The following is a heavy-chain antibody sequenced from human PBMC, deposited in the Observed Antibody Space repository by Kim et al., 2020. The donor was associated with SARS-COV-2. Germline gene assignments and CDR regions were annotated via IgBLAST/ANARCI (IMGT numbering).Heavy chain of an antibody. CDR1: GFTVSSNY. V-gene: IGHV3-53*01. CDR3: AREVWDYYGSGSYYYYYYGMDV. D-gene: IGHD3-10*01. CDR2: IYSGGST. J-gene: IGHJ6*02. Sequence: GGSLRLSCAASGFTVSSNYMSWVRQAPGKGLEWVSVIYSGGSTYYADSVKGRFTISRDNSKNTLYLQMNSLRAEDTAVYYCAREVWDYYGSGSYYYYYYGMDVWGQGTTVTVSS.